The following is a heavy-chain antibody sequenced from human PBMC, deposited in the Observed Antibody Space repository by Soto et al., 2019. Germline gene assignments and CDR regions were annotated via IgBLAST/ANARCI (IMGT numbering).Heavy chain of an antibody. CDR2: ISYDGSEK. CDR1: GFTFSSYG. D-gene: IGHD4-17*01. J-gene: IGHJ4*02. V-gene: IGHV3-30*03. Sequence: RRLSCAASGFTFSSYGMHWVRQAPAKGLEWVAVISYDGSEKYSADSVKGRFTISRDNSKNTLYLQMNSLRAEDTAVYYCASDLRKYYGGNFDYWGQGTLVTVSS. CDR3: ASDLRKYYGGNFDY.